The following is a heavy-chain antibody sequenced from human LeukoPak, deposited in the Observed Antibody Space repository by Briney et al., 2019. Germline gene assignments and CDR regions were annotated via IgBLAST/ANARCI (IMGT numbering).Heavy chain of an antibody. CDR2: IYSSGST. D-gene: IGHD1-26*01. Sequence: SETLSLTCTVSGGSISNKYWSWIRQPPGKGLEWIGSIYSSGSTYYNPSLKSRVTLSVDTSKNQFSLMLSSVTAADTAVYYCARDKTSTWEYNWFDPWGQGALVTVSS. CDR3: ARDKTSTWEYNWFDP. CDR1: GGSISNKY. V-gene: IGHV4-59*12. J-gene: IGHJ5*02.